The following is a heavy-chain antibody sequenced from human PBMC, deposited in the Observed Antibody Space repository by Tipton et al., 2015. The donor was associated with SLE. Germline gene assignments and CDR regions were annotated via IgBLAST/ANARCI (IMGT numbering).Heavy chain of an antibody. CDR1: GYSISSGYY. Sequence: TLSLTCAVSGYSISSGYYWGWIRQPPGKGLEWIGSIYYSGSTYYNPSLKSRVTISVDTSKNQFSLKLSSVTAADTAVYYCARDLAVAGRGGWFDPWGQGTLVTVSS. V-gene: IGHV4-38-2*02. J-gene: IGHJ5*02. D-gene: IGHD6-19*01. CDR2: IYYSGST. CDR3: ARDLAVAGRGGWFDP.